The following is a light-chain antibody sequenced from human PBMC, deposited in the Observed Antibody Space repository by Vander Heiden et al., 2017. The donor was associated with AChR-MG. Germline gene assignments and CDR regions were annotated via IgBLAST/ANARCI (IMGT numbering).Light chain of an antibody. CDR1: SSHLRAGQD. CDR3: HSYDSSLNVV. J-gene: IGLJ3*02. CDR2: NSF. Sequence: QSVLTQPPSVSGAPGQSGTSSCTGGSSHLRAGQDVPWFQPHPKTDPNRLIANSFDRPSGVPDRFSGSTSSTSASLTITGLPADEEAYYYCHSYDSSLNVVFGGGTKLTVL. V-gene: IGLV1-40*01.